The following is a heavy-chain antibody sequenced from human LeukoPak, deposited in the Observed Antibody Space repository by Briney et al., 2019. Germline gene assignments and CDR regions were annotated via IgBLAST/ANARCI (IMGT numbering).Heavy chain of an antibody. D-gene: IGHD6-19*01. CDR2: TSGYNGNT. CDR1: GYTFTSYG. CDR3: ARSSKQWLDY. V-gene: IGHV1-18*01. J-gene: IGHJ4*02. Sequence: ASVKVSCKASGYTFTSYGISWVRQAPGQGLEWMGWTSGYNGNTNYGQKLQSRVTMTTDTSTSIAYMELRSLRSDDTAVYYCARSSKQWLDYWGQGTLVTVSS.